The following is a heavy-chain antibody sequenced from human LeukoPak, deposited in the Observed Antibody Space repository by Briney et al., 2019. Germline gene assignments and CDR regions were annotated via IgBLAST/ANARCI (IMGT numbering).Heavy chain of an antibody. J-gene: IGHJ4*02. CDR2: INHSGST. Sequence: PSETLSLTCAVYGGSFSGYYWSWIRQPPGKGLEWIGEINHSGSTNYNPSLKSRVTISVDTSKNQFSLKLSSVTAADTAVYYCARGAAGYSYGWGQGTLVTVSS. D-gene: IGHD5-18*01. CDR3: ARGAAGYSYG. CDR1: GGSFSGYY. V-gene: IGHV4-34*01.